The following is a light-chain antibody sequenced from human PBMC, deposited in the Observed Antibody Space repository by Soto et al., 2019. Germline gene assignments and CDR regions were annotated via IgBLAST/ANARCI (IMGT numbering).Light chain of an antibody. V-gene: IGKV3-20*01. CDR2: AAS. CDR3: QQYGSSVT. Sequence: IVLTQSPGTLSLSPGETATLSCRASQTIGSTYLAWYQQKPGQAPRLLIYAASTRATGVSARFRGSGSGTEFTLTISSLQSEDFAVYYCQQYGSSVTFGQGTRLEMK. CDR1: QTIGSTY. J-gene: IGKJ5*01.